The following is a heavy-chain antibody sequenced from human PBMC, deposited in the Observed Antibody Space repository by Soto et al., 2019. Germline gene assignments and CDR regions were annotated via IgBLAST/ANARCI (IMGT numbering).Heavy chain of an antibody. J-gene: IGHJ4*02. Sequence: QVQLVQSGAEVKKPGSSVKVSCKASGGTFSSYTISWVRQAPGQGLEWMGRIIPILGIANYAQKFQGRVTITEGNYSSAAYMELSSLRSEDTAVYYCAREILGYYGSGSYPTFDYWVQGTLVTVSS. CDR2: IIPILGIA. V-gene: IGHV1-69*08. CDR1: GGTFSSYT. D-gene: IGHD3-10*01. CDR3: AREILGYYGSGSYPTFDY.